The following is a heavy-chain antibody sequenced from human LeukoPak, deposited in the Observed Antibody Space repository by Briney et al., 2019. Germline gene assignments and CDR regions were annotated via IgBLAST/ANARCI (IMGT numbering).Heavy chain of an antibody. V-gene: IGHV1-69*05. Sequence: ASVKVSCKASGGTFSSYAITWVLQAPGQGLEWMGRVIPIFGTANYAQKFQGSVTITTDESTSTAYMELSTLRSDDSAVYYCAGERPPGDSSNWFLEGYFDIWGQGTLVTVSS. CDR3: AGERPPGDSSNWFLEGYFDI. CDR1: GGTFSSYA. D-gene: IGHD6-13*01. J-gene: IGHJ4*02. CDR2: VIPIFGTA.